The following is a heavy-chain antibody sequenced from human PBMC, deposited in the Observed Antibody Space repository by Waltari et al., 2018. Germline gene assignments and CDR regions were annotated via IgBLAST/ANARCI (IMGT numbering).Heavy chain of an antibody. CDR1: GFTVTDYA. CDR3: TRAYYDFWSGFYSEY. Sequence: VQLVESGGGLVQPGGSLKLSCVVWGFTVTDYALTRVRLASGRGLEWVGRIRSRFNGHTTAYGASVEGRFTISRDEAKNTAFLQMSSLKTEDTAVYYCTRAYYDFWSGFYSEYWGQGTLVTVSS. CDR2: IRSRFNGHTT. V-gene: IGHV3-73*02. J-gene: IGHJ4*02. D-gene: IGHD3-3*01.